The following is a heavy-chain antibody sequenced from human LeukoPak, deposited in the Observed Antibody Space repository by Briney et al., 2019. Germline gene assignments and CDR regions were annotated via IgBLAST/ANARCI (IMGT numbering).Heavy chain of an antibody. D-gene: IGHD3-22*01. J-gene: IGHJ4*02. CDR3: AKLGDSSGFGQN. CDR2: INPSGGTT. V-gene: IGHV1-46*01. CDR1: GSTFTRYH. Sequence: ASVKVSCKASGSTFTRYHMHWVRQAPGQGLEWMGIINPSGGTTNYAQKFQGRVTMTRDTSTSTIYMELSRLRSEDTAVYYCAKLGDSSGFGQNWGQGTLVTVSS.